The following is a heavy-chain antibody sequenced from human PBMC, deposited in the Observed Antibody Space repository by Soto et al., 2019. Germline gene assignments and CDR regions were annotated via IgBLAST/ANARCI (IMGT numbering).Heavy chain of an antibody. CDR1: GASITSGAYS. Sequence: QLQLHMSGSGLVKPSQTLSLTCTVSGASITSGAYSWSWIRQTPGKGLEWIGYITHLETTFYNPSLESRLTLSIDRTKNQFPLTIKSMPAADRAVYFCARGGGFDSFDYWGQGIVVTVSS. J-gene: IGHJ4*02. CDR2: ITHLETT. V-gene: IGHV4-30-2*01. D-gene: IGHD3-10*01. CDR3: ARGGGFDSFDY.